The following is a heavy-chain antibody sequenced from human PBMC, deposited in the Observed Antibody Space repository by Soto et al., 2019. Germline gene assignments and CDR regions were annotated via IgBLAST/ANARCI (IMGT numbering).Heavy chain of an antibody. V-gene: IGHV3-15*01. Sequence: EVQLVESGGGLVKPGGSLRLSCAASGFTFSNAWMSWVRQAPGKGLEWVGRIKSKTDGGTTDYAAPVKGRFTISRDDSKNTLYLQMNSLRAEDTAVYYCARKGIAVAGRGMDVWGQGTTVTVSS. CDR3: ARKGIAVAGRGMDV. J-gene: IGHJ6*02. CDR2: IKSKTDGGTT. CDR1: GFTFSNAW. D-gene: IGHD6-19*01.